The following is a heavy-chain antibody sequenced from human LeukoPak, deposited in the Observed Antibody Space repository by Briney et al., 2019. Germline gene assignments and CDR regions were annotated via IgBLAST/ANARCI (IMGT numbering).Heavy chain of an antibody. CDR1: GYTFTSYG. CDR2: MNPNSGNT. V-gene: IGHV1-8*02. D-gene: IGHD2-21*02. CDR3: ARGRGRTYCGGDCYPDC. Sequence: ASVKVSCKASGYTFTSYGISWVRQAPGQGLEWMGWMNPNSGNTGYAQKFQGRVTMTRNTSISTAHMELSSLRSDDTAVYYCARGRGRTYCGGDCYPDCWGQGTLVTVSS. J-gene: IGHJ4*02.